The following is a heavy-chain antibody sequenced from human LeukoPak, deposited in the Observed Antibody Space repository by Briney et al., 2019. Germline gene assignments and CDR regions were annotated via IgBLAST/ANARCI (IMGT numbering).Heavy chain of an antibody. V-gene: IGHV3-74*01. Sequence: GGSLRLSCATSGFTFNIYWMQWVRQVPGKGLVWVSRIDSNGGDADSVKGRFTISRDNSKNTLYLQLSSLRAEDTAVYYCAKPGFTMIVLWGQGTLVTVSS. CDR1: GFTFNIYW. CDR2: IDSNG. CDR3: AKPGFTMIVL. J-gene: IGHJ4*02. D-gene: IGHD3-22*01.